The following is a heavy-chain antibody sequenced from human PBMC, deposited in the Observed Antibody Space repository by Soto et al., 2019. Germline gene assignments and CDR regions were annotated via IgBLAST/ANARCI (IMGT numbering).Heavy chain of an antibody. V-gene: IGHV1-8*01. Sequence: QVQLVQSGAEVKKPGASVKVCCKASGYTFTSYDINWVRQATGQGLEWMGWMKPNSGNTGYGQKFQGRVTMTRNTSIRTAYMELRSLRSEDTAVYYCARGHLSHILIGRYFDLWGRGTLVTVSS. CDR2: MKPNSGNT. J-gene: IGHJ2*01. CDR3: ARGHLSHILIGRYFDL. CDR1: GYTFTSYD.